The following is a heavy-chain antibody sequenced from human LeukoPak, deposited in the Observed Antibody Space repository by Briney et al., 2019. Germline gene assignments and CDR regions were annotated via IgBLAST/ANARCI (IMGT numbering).Heavy chain of an antibody. CDR3: ARALGYCSSTSCYYMDV. J-gene: IGHJ6*03. CDR1: GYTFTGYY. CDR2: INPNSGGT. D-gene: IGHD2-2*01. Sequence: PSVKVSCKASGYTFTGYYMHWVRQAPGQGLEWMGWINPNSGGTNYAQKFQGRVTMTRDTSISTAYMELSRLRSDDTAVYYCARALGYCSSTSCYYMDVWGKGTTVTVSS. V-gene: IGHV1-2*02.